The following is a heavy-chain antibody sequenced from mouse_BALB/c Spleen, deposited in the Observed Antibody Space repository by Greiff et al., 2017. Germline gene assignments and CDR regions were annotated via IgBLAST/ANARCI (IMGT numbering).Heavy chain of an antibody. J-gene: IGHJ3*01. CDR2: ISYSGST. D-gene: IGHD1-1*01. V-gene: IGHV3-2*02. CDR3: ARGYYGSSIAY. CDR1: GYSITSDYA. Sequence: EVQLQESGPGLVKPSQSLSLTCTVTGYSITSDYAWNWIRQFPGNKLEWMGYISYSGSTSYNPSLKSRISITRDTSKNQFFLQLNSVTTEDTATYYCARGYYGSSIAYWGQGTLVTVSA.